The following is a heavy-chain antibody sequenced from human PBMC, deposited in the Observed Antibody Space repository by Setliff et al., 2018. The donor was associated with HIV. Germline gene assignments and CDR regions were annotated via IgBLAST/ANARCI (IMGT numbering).Heavy chain of an antibody. V-gene: IGHV4-39*01. CDR2: LYDTGRT. D-gene: IGHD5-12*01. CDR3: VNSGYDGDYYYYYMDV. Sequence: PSETLSLTCSVSGGSVIKDKFYWGWIRQAPAKGLEWIGTLYDTGRTYYNPPLKSRVSIFVDTTKNGFSLNLRSVTAADTAVYFCVNSGYDGDYYYYYMDVWGKGTTVTVSS. CDR1: GGSVIKDKFY. J-gene: IGHJ6*03.